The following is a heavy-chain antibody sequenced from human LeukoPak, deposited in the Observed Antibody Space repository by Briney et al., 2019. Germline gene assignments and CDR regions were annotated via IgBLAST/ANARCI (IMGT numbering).Heavy chain of an antibody. V-gene: IGHV3-9*03. D-gene: IGHD4-17*01. CDR1: GFTLDDYA. CDR2: ISWNSGSI. CDR3: AKDSRRDYGDYGGWFDP. J-gene: IGHJ5*02. Sequence: GGSLRLSCAASGFTLDDYAMHWVRRAPGKGLEWVSAISWNSGSIGYADSVKGRFTISRDNAKNSLYLQMNSLRAEDMALYYCAKDSRRDYGDYGGWFDPWGQGTLVTVSS.